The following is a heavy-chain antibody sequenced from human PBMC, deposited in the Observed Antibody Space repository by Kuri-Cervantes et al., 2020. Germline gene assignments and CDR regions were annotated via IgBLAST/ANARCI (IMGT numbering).Heavy chain of an antibody. D-gene: IGHD6-19*01. CDR2: ISWNSGSI. Sequence: SLKISCAASGFTFSSYAMHWVRQAPGKGLEWVSGISWNSGSIGYADSVKGRFTISRDNAKNSLYLQMNSLRAEDTALYYCATSIAVAGRAFDYWGQGTLVTVSS. CDR3: ATSIAVAGRAFDY. J-gene: IGHJ4*02. CDR1: GFTFSSYA. V-gene: IGHV3-9*01.